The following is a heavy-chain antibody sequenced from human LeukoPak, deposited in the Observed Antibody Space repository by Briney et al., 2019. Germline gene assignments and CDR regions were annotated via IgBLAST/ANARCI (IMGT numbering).Heavy chain of an antibody. Sequence: SETLSLTCTVSGGSINSGTYYWTWIRQPAGKGLEWIGRISTSGSTNYKPSLKSRVTISVDAPKNQFSLKLGSVTAADTAVYYCARTTEDCSSTSCYQYWFDPWGQGTLVTVSS. D-gene: IGHD2-2*01. J-gene: IGHJ5*02. CDR3: ARTTEDCSSTSCYQYWFDP. CDR1: GGSINSGTYY. CDR2: ISTSGST. V-gene: IGHV4-61*02.